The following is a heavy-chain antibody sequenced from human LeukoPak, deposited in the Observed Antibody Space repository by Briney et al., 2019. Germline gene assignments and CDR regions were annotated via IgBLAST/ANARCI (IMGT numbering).Heavy chain of an antibody. CDR2: ISVDNGNT. V-gene: IGHV1-18*01. Sequence: ASVKVSCKASGYNFISYGISWVRQAPGQGLEWMGWISVDNGNTKYAQRFQGRVTMTTETSTSTAYMELRSLRSDDTAVYYCARAGTYYFDTSGYLVYWGQGTLVTVSS. D-gene: IGHD3-22*01. CDR3: ARAGTYYFDTSGYLVY. CDR1: GYNFISYG. J-gene: IGHJ4*02.